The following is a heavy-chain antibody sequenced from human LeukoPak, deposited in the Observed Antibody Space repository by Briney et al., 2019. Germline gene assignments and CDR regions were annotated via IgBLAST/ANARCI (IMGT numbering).Heavy chain of an antibody. V-gene: IGHV2-5*02. J-gene: IGHJ4*02. CDR3: AHRRGIAYYFGY. Sequence: SGPTLVNPTQTLTLTCTFSGFSLSTNGVGVGWIRQPPGKALEWLALLYWDDDKRYSTSLKSRLTITKDTSKNQVVLTMTNMDPVDTATYYCAHRRGIAYYFGYWGQGILVTVSS. D-gene: IGHD1-14*01. CDR1: GFSLSTNGVG. CDR2: LYWDDDK.